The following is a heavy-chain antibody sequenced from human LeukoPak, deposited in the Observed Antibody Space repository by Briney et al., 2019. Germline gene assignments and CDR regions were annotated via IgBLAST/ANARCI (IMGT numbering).Heavy chain of an antibody. Sequence: MAAGYLRLYCAASGFTISNAWMSWLRQAPGKGLEWVGRIKSKTDGGTTDNAAPVNGRFTISIDDSKNTLYLQMNSLQTEDTAVYYCTTGLTSGDSDAFDIWGQGTMVTVSS. CDR3: TTGLTSGDSDAFDI. D-gene: IGHD2-21*02. V-gene: IGHV3-15*01. J-gene: IGHJ3*02. CDR1: GFTISNAW. CDR2: IKSKTDGGTT.